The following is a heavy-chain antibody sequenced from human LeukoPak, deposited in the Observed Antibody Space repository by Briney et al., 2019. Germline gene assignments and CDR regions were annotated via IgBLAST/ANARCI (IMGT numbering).Heavy chain of an antibody. D-gene: IGHD3-22*01. CDR3: ARSATHYYDSSGQLNFDY. Sequence: SGPALVKPTPPLSLTCTFSGFSLSTSGMCVSWIRQPPVKALEWLALLDWDDDKYYSTSLKTRLTISKDTSNNQVALTMTNMDPVDTATYYCARSATHYYDSSGQLNFDYWGQGTLVTVSS. V-gene: IGHV2-70*01. CDR1: GFSLSTSGMC. CDR2: LDWDDDK. J-gene: IGHJ4*02.